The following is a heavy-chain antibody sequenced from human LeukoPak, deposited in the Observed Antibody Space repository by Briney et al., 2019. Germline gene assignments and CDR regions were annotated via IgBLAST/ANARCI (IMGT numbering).Heavy chain of an antibody. Sequence: GGSLRLSCAASGFTFNNAWMSWVRQAPGKGLEWGATIKADGSDRYYVDSVKGRFAISRDNAKNSLYLQMNSLRVEDTAVYYCANLGYSDGGQGTLVSVSS. D-gene: IGHD5-18*01. V-gene: IGHV3-7*01. CDR1: GFTFNNAW. CDR2: IKADGSDR. CDR3: ANLGYSD. J-gene: IGHJ4*02.